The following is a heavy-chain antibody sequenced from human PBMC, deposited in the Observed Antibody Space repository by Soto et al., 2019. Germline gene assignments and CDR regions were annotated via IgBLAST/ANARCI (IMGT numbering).Heavy chain of an antibody. CDR2: IIPIFGTA. Sequence: SVKVSCKASGGTFSSYAISWVRQAPGQGLEWMGGIIPIFGTANYAQKFQGRVTITADESTSTAYMELSSLRSEDTAVYYCARDFTYYYVMDVWGQGTTVTVSS. CDR3: ARDFTYYYVMDV. CDR1: GGTFSSYA. J-gene: IGHJ6*02. V-gene: IGHV1-69*13.